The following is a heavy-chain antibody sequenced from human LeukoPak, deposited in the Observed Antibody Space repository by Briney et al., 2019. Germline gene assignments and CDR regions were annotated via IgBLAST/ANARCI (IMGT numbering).Heavy chain of an antibody. CDR1: GFTVSSNY. V-gene: IGHV3-53*01. J-gene: IGHJ4*02. CDR2: IYSGGST. D-gene: IGHD3-3*01. CDR3: ARSYYDFWSGYLAFDY. Sequence: GGSLRLSCAASGFTVSSNYMSWDRQAPGKGLEWVSVIYSGGSTYYADSVKGRFTISRDNSKNTLYLQMNSLRAEDTAVYYCARSYYDFWSGYLAFDYWGQGTLVTVSS.